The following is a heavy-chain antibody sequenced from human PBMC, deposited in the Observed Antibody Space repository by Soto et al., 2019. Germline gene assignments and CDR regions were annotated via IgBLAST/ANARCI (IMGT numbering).Heavy chain of an antibody. J-gene: IGHJ3*01. D-gene: IGHD2-2*02. Sequence: ASVKVSCKASGYTFSTYGITWVRQAPGQGLDWMGWINPFKGDTNSAARFQDRVTMTTDTSTRTAYMELRSPRSDDTAVYYCARVKVPAAILGAFDLWGQGTLVNVSS. CDR3: ARVKVPAAILGAFDL. CDR1: GYTFSTYG. V-gene: IGHV1-18*01. CDR2: INPFKGDT.